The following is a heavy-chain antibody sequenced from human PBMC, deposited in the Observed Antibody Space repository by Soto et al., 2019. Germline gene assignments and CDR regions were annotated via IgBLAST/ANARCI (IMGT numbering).Heavy chain of an antibody. V-gene: IGHV2-70*01. CDR2: INWDNNE. D-gene: IGHD2-21*01. J-gene: IGHJ4*02. Sequence: SGPKLVNTTQTLTLTCTFSGFSLSTLGTCVTWIRQPPGKALEWLALINWDNNEYYNPSLKTRLTISRDTSKNQVVLTMTNVDPVDTATYYCARIPHYSDSYYMDYWGQGTLVTVSS. CDR3: ARIPHYSDSYYMDY. CDR1: GFSLSTLGTC.